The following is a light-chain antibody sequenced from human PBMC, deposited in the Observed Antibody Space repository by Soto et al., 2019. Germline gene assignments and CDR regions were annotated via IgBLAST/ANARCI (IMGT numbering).Light chain of an antibody. V-gene: IGLV2-11*01. J-gene: IGLJ2*01. CDR1: TGDIGGNDY. CDR3: SSYAGSNNLI. CDR2: DVN. Sequence: QSALTQPRSVSGSPGQSVTISCTGTTGDIGGNDYVSWYQQHPGKAPKFMIYDVNKRPSGVPDRFSGSKSGNTASLTVSGLQSEDEADYYCSSYAGSNNLIFGGGTKLTVL.